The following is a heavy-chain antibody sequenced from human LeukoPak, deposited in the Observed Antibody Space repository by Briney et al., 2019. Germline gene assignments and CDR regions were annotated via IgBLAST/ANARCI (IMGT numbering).Heavy chain of an antibody. CDR3: ARAASSGYYGGAFYI. V-gene: IGHV3-21*01. J-gene: IGHJ3*02. D-gene: IGHD3-22*01. Sequence: PGGSLRLSCAASGFTFSIYSMHWVRQAPGKGLEWVSSISSSNVYIYHADSLQGRFTVSRDNAKNSLYLQMNSLRADDTAVYYCARAASSGYYGGAFYIWGQGTMVTVSS. CDR1: GFTFSIYS. CDR2: ISSSNVYI.